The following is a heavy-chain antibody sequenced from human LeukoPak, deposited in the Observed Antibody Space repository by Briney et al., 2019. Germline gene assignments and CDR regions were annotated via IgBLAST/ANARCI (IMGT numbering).Heavy chain of an antibody. CDR2: IYYSGST. V-gene: IGHV4-31*03. J-gene: IGHJ2*01. CDR1: GGSISSGGYY. D-gene: IGHD4-23*01. Sequence: SQTLSLTCTVSGGSISSGGYYWSWIRQHPGKGLEWIGYIYYSGSTYYNPSLKSRVTISVDTSKNQFSLKLSSVTAADTAVYYCARDRYTVVSWYFDLWGRGTLVTVFS. CDR3: ARDRYTVVSWYFDL.